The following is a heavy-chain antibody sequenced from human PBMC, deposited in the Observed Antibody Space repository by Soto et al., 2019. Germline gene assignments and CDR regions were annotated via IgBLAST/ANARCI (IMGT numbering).Heavy chain of an antibody. Sequence: PGGSLRLSCAASGFTFGSYGMQWVRQAPGKGLEWVSAIWYDGTNEYYADSVKGRFTISRDNSQNTLYLQMNSLRAEDTAVYYCASGKGAGATYNLDIWGQGTTVTVSS. CDR2: IWYDGTNE. D-gene: IGHD1-26*01. CDR1: GFTFGSYG. CDR3: ASGKGAGATYNLDI. J-gene: IGHJ6*02. V-gene: IGHV3-33*01.